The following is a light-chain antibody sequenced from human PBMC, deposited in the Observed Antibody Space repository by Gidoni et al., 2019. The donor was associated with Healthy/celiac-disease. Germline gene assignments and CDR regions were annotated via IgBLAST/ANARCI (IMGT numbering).Light chain of an antibody. CDR2: DAS. Sequence: EMVLTQSPATLPLSPGERATLPCRASRSVSSFFACYQQKPGQAPRLLIHDASTRATGIPARFSGGRAGTDFSLTISSLVPADAAVYYCQHRCSWPPGLTFGGGTKVEIK. V-gene: IGKV3-11*01. CDR3: QHRCSWPPGLT. J-gene: IGKJ4*01. CDR1: RSVSSF.